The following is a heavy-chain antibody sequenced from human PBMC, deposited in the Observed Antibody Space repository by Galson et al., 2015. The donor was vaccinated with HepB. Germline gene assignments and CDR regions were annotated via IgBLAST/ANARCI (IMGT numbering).Heavy chain of an antibody. J-gene: IGHJ3*01. CDR2: LGTTAGSI. Sequence: SLRLSCAVSGFTFSNYAMSWARRAPGKGLEWVATLGTTAGSIYFADSVKGRFTISRDDSKNTLYLQMNSLSAEDTAIYYCARLRGRRHWWTDHDAFDFWGQGTLVTVSS. D-gene: IGHD2-8*02. CDR3: ARLRGRRHWWTDHDAFDF. CDR1: GFTFSNYA. V-gene: IGHV3-23*01.